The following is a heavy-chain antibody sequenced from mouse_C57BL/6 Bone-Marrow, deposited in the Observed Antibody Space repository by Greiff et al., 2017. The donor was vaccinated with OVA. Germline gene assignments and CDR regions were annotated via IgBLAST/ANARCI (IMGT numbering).Heavy chain of an antibody. Sequence: VQLQQSGPELVKPGASVKIPCKASGYTFTDYNMDWVKQSHGKSLEWIGDINPNNGGTTYNQKFKGKATLTVDKSSSTAYMELRSLTSEDTAVYYCARGYGSSFFDYWGQGTTLTVSS. D-gene: IGHD1-1*01. V-gene: IGHV1-18*01. CDR1: GYTFTDYN. CDR3: ARGYGSSFFDY. CDR2: INPNNGGT. J-gene: IGHJ2*01.